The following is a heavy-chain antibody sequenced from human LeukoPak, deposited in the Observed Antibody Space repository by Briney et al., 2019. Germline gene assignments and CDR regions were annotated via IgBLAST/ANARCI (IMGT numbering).Heavy chain of an antibody. Sequence: GGSLRLSCAASGFTFSSYSMNRVRQAPGKGLEWVSSISSSSSYIYYADSVKGRFTISRDNAKNSLYLQMNSLRAEDTAVYYCARSYSSGWYDYWGQGTLVTVSS. D-gene: IGHD6-19*01. J-gene: IGHJ4*02. CDR2: ISSSSSYI. CDR1: GFTFSSYS. V-gene: IGHV3-21*01. CDR3: ARSYSSGWYDY.